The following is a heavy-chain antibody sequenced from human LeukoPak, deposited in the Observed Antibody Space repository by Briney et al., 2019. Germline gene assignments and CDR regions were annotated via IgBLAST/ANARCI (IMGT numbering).Heavy chain of an antibody. CDR2: IKDDGSAK. CDR3: AREIPGAMNAFDI. J-gene: IGHJ3*02. V-gene: IGHV3-7*01. D-gene: IGHD2-2*01. Sequence: PGGSLRLSCAASGFTFSSYSMNWVRQAPGKGLEWVANIKDDGSAKDYEDPVKGRFTISRDNARDSLFLQMNSLRVEDTAVYYCAREIPGAMNAFDIWGQGTMVTVSS. CDR1: GFTFSSYS.